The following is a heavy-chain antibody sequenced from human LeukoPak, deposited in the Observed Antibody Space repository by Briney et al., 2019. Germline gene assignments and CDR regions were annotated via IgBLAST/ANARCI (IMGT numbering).Heavy chain of an antibody. V-gene: IGHV3-23*01. D-gene: IGHD6-13*01. Sequence: AGSLRLSCAASGFTFSSYAMSWVRQAPGKGLEWVSAMSDSGGSTYYADSVKGRFTISRDISKSTLYLQMNSLRAEDTAVYYCAKDILIAAAGRYYYYYGMDVWGQGTTVTVSS. CDR2: MSDSGGST. J-gene: IGHJ6*02. CDR1: GFTFSSYA. CDR3: AKDILIAAAGRYYYYYGMDV.